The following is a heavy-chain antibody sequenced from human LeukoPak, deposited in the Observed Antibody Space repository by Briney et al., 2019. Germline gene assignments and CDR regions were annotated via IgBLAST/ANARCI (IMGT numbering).Heavy chain of an antibody. J-gene: IGHJ4*02. CDR2: IRYDGSNK. CDR3: AKDMQTWPRFPDY. D-gene: IGHD5-12*01. V-gene: IGHV3-30*02. CDR1: GFTFGSYG. Sequence: GGSLRLSCAASGFTFGSYGMHWVRQAPGKGLEWVAFIRYDGSNKYYADSVKGRFTISRDNSKNTLYLQMNSLRAEDTAVYYCAKDMQTWPRFPDYWGQGTLVTVSS.